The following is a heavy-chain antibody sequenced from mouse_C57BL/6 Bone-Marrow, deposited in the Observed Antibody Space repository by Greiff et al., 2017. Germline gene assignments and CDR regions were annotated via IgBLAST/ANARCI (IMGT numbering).Heavy chain of an antibody. CDR2: ISDGGSYT. CDR3: ARDHSYCGSRGFAD. D-gene: IGHD1-1*01. CDR1: GFTFSSHA. Sequence: EVKLMESGGGLVKPGGSLKLSCAASGFTFSSHAMSWVRQTPETRLEWVATISDGGSYTYYPDNVKGRFTISRDNAKNNLYLQMSHLKSEDTAMYYCARDHSYCGSRGFADWGKGTLVTVAA. V-gene: IGHV5-4*01. J-gene: IGHJ3*01.